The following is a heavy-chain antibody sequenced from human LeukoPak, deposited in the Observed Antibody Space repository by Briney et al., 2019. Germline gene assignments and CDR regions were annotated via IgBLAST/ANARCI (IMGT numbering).Heavy chain of an antibody. Sequence: ASVKVSCKASGYTFTSYGISWVRQAPGQGLEWMGWISAYNGNTNYAQKLKGRVTMTTDTSTSTAYMELRSLRSDDTAVYYCAREESDDYVWGSYRYNQGRFDYWGQGTLVTVSS. J-gene: IGHJ4*02. D-gene: IGHD3-16*02. CDR1: GYTFTSYG. CDR2: ISAYNGNT. V-gene: IGHV1-18*01. CDR3: AREESDDYVWGSYRYNQGRFDY.